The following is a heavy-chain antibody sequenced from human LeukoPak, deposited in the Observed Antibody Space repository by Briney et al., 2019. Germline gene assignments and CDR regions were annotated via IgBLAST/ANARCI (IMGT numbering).Heavy chain of an antibody. CDR1: GFTFSSYA. V-gene: IGHV3-23*01. Sequence: PGGSLRLSCAASGFTFSSYAMNWVRQAPGKGLEWVSTISGSGGSTYYADSVKGRFTISRDNSKNTLFLQMNSLRVEDTAVYYCAKVVDSSSWLFYNAFDIWGQGMMVSVSS. CDR2: ISGSGGST. J-gene: IGHJ3*02. D-gene: IGHD6-13*01. CDR3: AKVVDSSSWLFYNAFDI.